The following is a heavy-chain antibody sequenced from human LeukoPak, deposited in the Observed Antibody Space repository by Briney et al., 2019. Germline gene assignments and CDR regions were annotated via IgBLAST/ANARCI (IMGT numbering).Heavy chain of an antibody. J-gene: IGHJ6*04. CDR3: AEEVYSQGFGGIMDV. CDR1: GFTFNSYG. CDR2: LRYDASTE. V-gene: IGHV3-30*02. D-gene: IGHD5-18*01. Sequence: GGSLRLSXAASGFTFNSYGMHWVRQAPGKGLEWLAFLRYDASTEYYADSVKGRFTISRDNSRNTVSLQMHSLRPEDTAVYFCAEEVYSQGFGGIMDVWGKGTAVTVSA.